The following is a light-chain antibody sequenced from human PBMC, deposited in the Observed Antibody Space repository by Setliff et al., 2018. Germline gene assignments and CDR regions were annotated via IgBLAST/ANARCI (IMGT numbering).Light chain of an antibody. CDR3: CSYAGSSTYV. Sequence: QSALTQPAFVSGSPGQSVTISCTGTNSDVGTYDLVSWYQQHPGKAPELIIYEVTKRTPGVSSRLSGPKSDNTASLTISGLQAEDEADYYCCSYAGSSTYVFGTGTKVTVL. V-gene: IGLV2-23*02. J-gene: IGLJ1*01. CDR1: NSDVGTYDL. CDR2: EVT.